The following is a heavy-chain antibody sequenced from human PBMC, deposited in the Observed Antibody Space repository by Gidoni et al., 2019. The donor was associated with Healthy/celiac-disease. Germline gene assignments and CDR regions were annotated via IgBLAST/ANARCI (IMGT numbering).Heavy chain of an antibody. CDR2: ISGSGGST. V-gene: IGHV3-23*01. J-gene: IGHJ4*02. Sequence: EVQLLESGGGLVQPGGSLRLSCAASGFTFRSYAMSWVRQAPGKGRGWVSAISGSGGSTYYADSVKGRFTISRDNSKNTLYLQMNSLRAEDTAVYYCAKDWVWFGELLLLDYWGQGTLVTVSS. CDR1: GFTFRSYA. D-gene: IGHD3-10*01. CDR3: AKDWVWFGELLLLDY.